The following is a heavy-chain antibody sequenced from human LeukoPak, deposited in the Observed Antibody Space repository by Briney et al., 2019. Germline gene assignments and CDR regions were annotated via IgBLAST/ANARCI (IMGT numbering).Heavy chain of an antibody. D-gene: IGHD3-9*01. CDR1: GGSFSGYY. CDR2: INHSGST. CDR3: AKSPPNTIFSPPDY. V-gene: IGHV4-34*01. J-gene: IGHJ4*02. Sequence: SETLSLTCAVYGGSFSGYYWSWIRQPPGKGLEWIGEINHSGSTNYNPSLKSRVTISVDTSKNQFSLKLSSVTAADTAVYYCAKSPPNTIFSPPDYWGQGTLVTVSS.